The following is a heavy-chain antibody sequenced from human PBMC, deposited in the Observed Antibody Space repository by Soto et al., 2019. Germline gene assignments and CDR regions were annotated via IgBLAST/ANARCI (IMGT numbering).Heavy chain of an antibody. J-gene: IGHJ4*02. CDR2: IYWYNDN. CDR1: GFSLTTGGVG. D-gene: IGHD3-22*01. Sequence: QITLKESGPTLVKPTQTLTLTCTFSGFSLTTGGVGVGWIRQPPGKALEWLALIYWYNDNRYSPSLRSRLTITKDTSKNQVFLTMTNMDPVDTSTYYCAHRHFYDSSGYLFDYWGQGILVTVSS. V-gene: IGHV2-5*01. CDR3: AHRHFYDSSGYLFDY.